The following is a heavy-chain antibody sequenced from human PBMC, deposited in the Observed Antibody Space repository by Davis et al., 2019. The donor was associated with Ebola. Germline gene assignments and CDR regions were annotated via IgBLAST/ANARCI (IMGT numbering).Heavy chain of an antibody. Sequence: DSVKGRFTISRDNTKNLLFLQMNSLRAEDTAVYYCARYPTYAWDTYRQDVFDFWGQGTLVTVSS. J-gene: IGHJ4*02. CDR3: ARYPTYAWDTYRQDVFDF. D-gene: IGHD3-16*02. V-gene: IGHV3-21*06.